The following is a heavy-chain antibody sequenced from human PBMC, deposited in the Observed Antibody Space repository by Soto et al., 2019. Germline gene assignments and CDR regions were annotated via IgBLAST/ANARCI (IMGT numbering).Heavy chain of an antibody. J-gene: IGHJ4*02. Sequence: QVQLQESGPGLVKPSQTLSLTCTVSGGSISSGGYYWSWIRQHPGKGLEWIGYIYYRGSTYYNPSLKSLGSKSVDTSKNQFSLKLSSVTAADTAVYYCARVIRYGDYVGNFDYWGQGTLVTVSS. V-gene: IGHV4-31*01. CDR1: GGSISSGGYY. CDR3: ARVIRYGDYVGNFDY. D-gene: IGHD4-17*01. CDR2: IYYRGST.